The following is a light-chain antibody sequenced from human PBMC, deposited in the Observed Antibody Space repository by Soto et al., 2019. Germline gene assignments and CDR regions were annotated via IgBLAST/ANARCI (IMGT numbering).Light chain of an antibody. Sequence: DIQMTQSPSSLSASVGDRVTITCRASQTISTSSNWYQQKPGKAPNLLIHAASSLQSGVPSGFSGSGSGTDFTLTISSLQPGDFATYYCQQTYTTPHTFGQGTKLEIK. CDR3: QQTYTTPHT. CDR2: AAS. J-gene: IGKJ2*01. CDR1: QTISTS. V-gene: IGKV1-39*01.